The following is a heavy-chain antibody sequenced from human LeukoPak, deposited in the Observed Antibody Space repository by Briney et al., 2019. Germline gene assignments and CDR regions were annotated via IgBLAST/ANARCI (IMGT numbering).Heavy chain of an antibody. CDR3: ARDSSTKAFFDY. D-gene: IGHD2-8*01. J-gene: IGHJ4*02. CDR2: IWYGGSNK. CDR1: GFTFSSYG. Sequence: GGSLRLSCAASGFTFSSYGMHWVRQAPGKGLEWVAVIWYGGSNKYYADSVKGRFTISRDNSKNTLYLQMNSLRAEDTAVYYCARDSSTKAFFDYWGQGTLVTVSS. V-gene: IGHV3-33*08.